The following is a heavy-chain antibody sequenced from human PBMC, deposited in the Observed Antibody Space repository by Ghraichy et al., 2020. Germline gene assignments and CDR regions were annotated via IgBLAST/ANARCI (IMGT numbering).Heavy chain of an antibody. CDR2: ISAYNGNT. J-gene: IGHJ6*02. CDR3: ARDPAPNVVAETYYYYGMDV. CDR1: GYTFTSYG. D-gene: IGHD2-15*01. V-gene: IGHV1-18*01. Sequence: ASVKVSCKASGYTFTSYGISWVRQAPGQGLEWMGWISAYNGNTNYAQKLQGRVTMTTDTSTSTAYMELRSLRSDDTAVYYCARDPAPNVVAETYYYYGMDVWGQGTTVTVSS.